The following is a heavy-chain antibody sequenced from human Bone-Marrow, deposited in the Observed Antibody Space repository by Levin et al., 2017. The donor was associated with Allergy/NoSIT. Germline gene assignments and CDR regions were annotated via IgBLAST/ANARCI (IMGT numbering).Heavy chain of an antibody. CDR2: IYPGDSET. J-gene: IGHJ6*03. CDR1: GYSFTSYW. D-gene: IGHD3-10*01. CDR3: ARSPGADYYYYMDF. Sequence: KVSCKGSGYSFTSYWIAWVRQMPGKGLEWMGIIYPGDSETRYSPSFQGQVIISADKSISTAYLQWSSLKASDTATYYCARSPGADYYYYMDFWGIGTTVTVSS. V-gene: IGHV5-51*01.